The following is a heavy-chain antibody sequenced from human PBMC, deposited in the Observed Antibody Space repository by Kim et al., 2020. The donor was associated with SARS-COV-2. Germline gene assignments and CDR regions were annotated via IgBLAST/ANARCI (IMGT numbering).Heavy chain of an antibody. CDR2: ISYDGSNK. CDR1: GFTFSSYG. J-gene: IGHJ5*02. V-gene: IGHV3-30*18. CDR3: AKAGRWFGELLDNWFDP. D-gene: IGHD3-10*01. Sequence: GGSLRLSCAASGFTFSSYGMHWVRQAPGKGLEWVAVISYDGSNKHYADSVKGRFTISRDNSKNTLYLQMNSLRAEDTAVYYCAKAGRWFGELLDNWFDP.